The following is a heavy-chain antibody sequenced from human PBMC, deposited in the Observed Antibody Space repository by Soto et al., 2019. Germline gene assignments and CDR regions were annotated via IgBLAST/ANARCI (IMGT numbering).Heavy chain of an antibody. CDR1: GYSFTSYW. CDR3: ARQGPCSGGSCYSSSPYYYDGLHV. Sequence: GESLKISCKGFGYSFTSYWISWVRQMPGKGLEWMGRIDPSDSYTNYSPSFQGHVTISADKSIGTAYLQWSSLKDSDTAMYHCARQGPCSGGSCYSSSPYYYDGLHVCGQGPTGTDS. V-gene: IGHV5-10-1*01. D-gene: IGHD2-15*01. CDR2: IDPSDSYT. J-gene: IGHJ6*02.